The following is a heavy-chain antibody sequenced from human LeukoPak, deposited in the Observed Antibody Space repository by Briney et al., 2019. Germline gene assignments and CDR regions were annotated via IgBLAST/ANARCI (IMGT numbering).Heavy chain of an antibody. J-gene: IGHJ4*02. D-gene: IGHD3-10*01. CDR3: ARGVVLWLGESYYFDY. V-gene: IGHV4-59*01. Sequence: SETLSLTCTVSGGSIGNYYWSWIRQPPGKGLEWIGYIYNTGTTNYNPSLKSRVTISLDTSKNQFSLKLSSVTAADTAVYYCARGVVLWLGESYYFDYWGQGTLVTVSS. CDR1: GGSIGNYY. CDR2: IYNTGTT.